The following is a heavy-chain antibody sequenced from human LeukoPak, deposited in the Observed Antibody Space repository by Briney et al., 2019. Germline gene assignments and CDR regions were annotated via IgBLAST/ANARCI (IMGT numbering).Heavy chain of an antibody. CDR3: ARDRVQIWSYVGTFDS. Sequence: GGSLRLSCATSGFTLTSYTMHWVRRAPGKGLEWVAVVSYDGTKISYADSVKGRFTMSRDISKNTLYLQMNSLKPEDSALYYCARDRVQIWSYVGTFDSWGQGTLVTVSS. CDR1: GFTLTSYT. V-gene: IGHV3-30-3*01. J-gene: IGHJ4*02. CDR2: VSYDGTKI. D-gene: IGHD5-18*01.